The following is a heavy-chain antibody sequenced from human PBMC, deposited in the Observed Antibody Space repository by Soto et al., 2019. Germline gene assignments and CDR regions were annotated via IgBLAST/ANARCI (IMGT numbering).Heavy chain of an antibody. CDR1: GGSISSYY. J-gene: IGHJ4*02. V-gene: IGHV4-59*01. D-gene: IGHD3-22*01. CDR2: IYYSGST. CDR3: ARERDDYDSSGYSWYVDY. Sequence: PSETLSLTCTVSGGSISSYYWSWIRQPPGKGLEWIGYIYYSGSTNYNPSLKSRVTISVDTSKNQFSLKLSSVTAADTAVYYCARERDDYDSSGYSWYVDYWGRGTLVTVSS.